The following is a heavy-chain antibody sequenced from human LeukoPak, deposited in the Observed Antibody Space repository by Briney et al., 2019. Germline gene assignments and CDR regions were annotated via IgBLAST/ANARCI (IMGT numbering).Heavy chain of an antibody. V-gene: IGHV3-30*02. CDR2: IRYDGSNK. CDR1: GFPFNIFG. Sequence: PGGSLRLSCAASGFPFNIFGMHWVRQAPGKGLEWVAIIRYDGSNKNYADSVKGRFTISRDNSKNTLYLQMNSLRAEDTAMYYCSKDINDYEIFTGYHHLVDNWGQGTLVTVSS. CDR3: SKDINDYEIFTGYHHLVDN. D-gene: IGHD3-9*01. J-gene: IGHJ4*02.